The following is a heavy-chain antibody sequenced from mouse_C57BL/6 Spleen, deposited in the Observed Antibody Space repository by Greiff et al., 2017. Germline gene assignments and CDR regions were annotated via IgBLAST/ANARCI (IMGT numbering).Heavy chain of an antibody. D-gene: IGHD1-1*01. J-gene: IGHJ4*01. CDR3: ARDYGSSPYAMDY. Sequence: QVQLQQSGPELVKPGASVKISCKASGYSFTSYYIHWVKQRPGQGLEWIGWIYPGSGNTKYNEKFKGKATLTADTSSSTAYMQLSSLTSEDSAVYYCARDYGSSPYAMDYWGQGTSVTVSS. CDR1: GYSFTSYY. V-gene: IGHV1-66*01. CDR2: IYPGSGNT.